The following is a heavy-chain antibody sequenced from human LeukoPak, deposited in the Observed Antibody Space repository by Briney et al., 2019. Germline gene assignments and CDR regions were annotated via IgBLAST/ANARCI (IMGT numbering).Heavy chain of an antibody. Sequence: PGGSLRLSCAASGFTFSNAWMSWVRQAPGKGLEWVSGTNTDGSSTMYADSVKGRFTIARDNAKNTLNLQMNSLRAEDTAVYYCYGANAEHWGQGTLVTVSS. D-gene: IGHD4-23*01. V-gene: IGHV3-74*03. CDR1: GFTFSNAW. CDR2: TNTDGSST. J-gene: IGHJ1*01. CDR3: YGANAEH.